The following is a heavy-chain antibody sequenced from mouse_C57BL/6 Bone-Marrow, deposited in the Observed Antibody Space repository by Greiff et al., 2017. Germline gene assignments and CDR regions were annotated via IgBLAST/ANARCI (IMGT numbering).Heavy chain of an antibody. CDR2: IDPETGGT. J-gene: IGHJ2*01. CDR3: TRYYYGSRYYFDY. Sequence: VQLVESGAELVRPGASVTLSCKASGYTFTDYEMHWVKQTPVHGLEWIGAIDPETGGTAYNQKFKGKAILTADKSSSTAYMELRSLTSEDSAVYYCTRYYYGSRYYFDYWGQGTTLTVSS. D-gene: IGHD1-1*01. V-gene: IGHV1-15*01. CDR1: GYTFTDYE.